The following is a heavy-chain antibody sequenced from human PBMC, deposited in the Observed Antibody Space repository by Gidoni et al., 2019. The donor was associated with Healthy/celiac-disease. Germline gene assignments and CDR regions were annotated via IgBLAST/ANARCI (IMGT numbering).Heavy chain of an antibody. V-gene: IGHV4-59*01. D-gene: IGHD6-13*01. CDR1: GGSISSYY. CDR3: ARGWYGGYFQY. CDR2: IYYSGTT. Sequence: QVQLQESGPGLVKPSETLSLTCTVSGGSISSYYWSWIRQPPGKGLEWIGYIYYSGTTNYNPSLKSRVTISVDTSKNQFSLKLNSVTDADTAVYYCARGWYGGYFQYWGQGTLVTVSS. J-gene: IGHJ1*01.